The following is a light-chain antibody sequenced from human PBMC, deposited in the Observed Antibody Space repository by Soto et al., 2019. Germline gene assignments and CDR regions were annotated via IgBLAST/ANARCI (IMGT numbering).Light chain of an antibody. CDR3: QTWVTGIQV. CDR1: SGHSSYA. J-gene: IGLJ2*01. Sequence: VLTQSPSASASLGASVKLACTLSSGHSSYAIAWHQQRPEKGPRYLMKLNSDGSHSKGDGIPDRFSGSSSGAERYLTISSLQSEDEADYYCQTWVTGIQVFGGGTKLTVL. V-gene: IGLV4-69*01. CDR2: LNSDGSH.